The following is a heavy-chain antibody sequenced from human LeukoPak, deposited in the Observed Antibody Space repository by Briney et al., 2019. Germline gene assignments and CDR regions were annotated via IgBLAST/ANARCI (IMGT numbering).Heavy chain of an antibody. CDR3: ARGPELERFDY. V-gene: IGHV1-69*05. CDR1: GGTFSSYA. CDR2: IIPVFGTA. J-gene: IGHJ4*02. Sequence: SVKVSCKASGGTFSSYAISWVRQAPGQGLEWMGGIIPVFGTANYAQKFQGRVTITTDESTSAAYMELSSLRSEDTAVYYCARGPELERFDYWGQGTLVTVSS. D-gene: IGHD1-1*01.